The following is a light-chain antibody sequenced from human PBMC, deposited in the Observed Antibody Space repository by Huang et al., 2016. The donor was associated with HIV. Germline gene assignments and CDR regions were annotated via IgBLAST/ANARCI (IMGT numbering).Light chain of an antibody. Sequence: EIVLTQSPATLSLSPGERATLSCRASQSVSSYLAWYQQKPGQAPRLLIYDASNWATAIPARFRCIGSGTDFTLTISSLEPEDFAVYYCQQRSNWPPRTTFGGGTKVEIK. V-gene: IGKV3-11*01. CDR1: QSVSSY. CDR3: QQRSNWPPRTT. J-gene: IGKJ4*01. CDR2: DAS.